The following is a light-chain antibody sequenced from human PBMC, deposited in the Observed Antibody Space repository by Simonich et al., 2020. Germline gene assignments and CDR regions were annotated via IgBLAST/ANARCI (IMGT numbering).Light chain of an antibody. Sequence: DIVMTLSPDSLAVSLGGRATINCKSSQSVLYSSNNKNYLAWYQQKPGQPPKLLIYWASTRESGVPDRFSGSGSGTDFTLTISSLQAEDVAVYYCQQYYSTPYTFGQGTKLEIK. CDR3: QQYYSTPYT. J-gene: IGKJ2*01. CDR2: WAS. V-gene: IGKV4-1*01. CDR1: QSVLYSSNNKNY.